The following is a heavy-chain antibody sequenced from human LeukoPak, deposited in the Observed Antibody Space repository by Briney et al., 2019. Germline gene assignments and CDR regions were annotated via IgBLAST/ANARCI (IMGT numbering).Heavy chain of an antibody. J-gene: IGHJ4*02. CDR3: AKASYCSGGDCYLGADY. V-gene: IGHV3-23*01. Sequence: GGSLRLSGAASGFSFSSYAMSWVRQAPGKGLEWVSGISGSGDTTYSADSVKGRFTISRDNSKNTLYLQMNSLRAEDTAVYYCAKASYCSGGDCYLGADYWGQGTLVTVSS. CDR1: GFSFSSYA. D-gene: IGHD2-15*01. CDR2: ISGSGDTT.